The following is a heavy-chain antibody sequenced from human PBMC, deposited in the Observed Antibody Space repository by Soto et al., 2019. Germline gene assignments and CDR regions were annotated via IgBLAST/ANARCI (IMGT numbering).Heavy chain of an antibody. CDR1: GGSISSYY. CDR2: IYYSGST. D-gene: IGHD3-10*01. CDR3: ARRYGSCVEY. J-gene: IGHJ4*02. Sequence: QVQLQESGPGLVKPSETLSLTCTVSGGSISSYYWSWIRQPPGKGLEWIGYIYYSGSTNYNPSLKSRVNMSVETYKNRLSLKLSSVNDADTAVYYCARRYGSCVEYWGQGTLVTVSS. V-gene: IGHV4-59*08.